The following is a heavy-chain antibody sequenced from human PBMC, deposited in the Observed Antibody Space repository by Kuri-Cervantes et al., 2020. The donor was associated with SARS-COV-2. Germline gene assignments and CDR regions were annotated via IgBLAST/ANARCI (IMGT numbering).Heavy chain of an antibody. Sequence: GSLRLSCTVSGGSISSGSYYWSWIRQPPGEGLEWIGYIYYTGSTNSNPSLKSRVTISMDTSKSQFSLKVSSVTAADTAVYYCARGTIGFGDDYFDYWSQGTLVTVSS. CDR3: ARGTIGFGDDYFDY. V-gene: IGHV4-61*01. D-gene: IGHD4-17*01. CDR2: IYYTGST. CDR1: GGSISSGSYY. J-gene: IGHJ4*02.